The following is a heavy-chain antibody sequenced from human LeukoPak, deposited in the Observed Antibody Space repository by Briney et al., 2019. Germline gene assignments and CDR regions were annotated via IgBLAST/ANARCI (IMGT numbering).Heavy chain of an antibody. Sequence: ASVKVSCKASGGTFSSYAISWVRQAPGQGLEWMGGIIPIFGTANYAQKFQGRVTITADESTSTAYMELSSLRSEDTAVYYCARVPYDSSAGGYFDYWGQGTLVTVSS. CDR3: ARVPYDSSAGGYFDY. CDR1: GGTFSSYA. V-gene: IGHV1-69*13. D-gene: IGHD3-22*01. J-gene: IGHJ4*02. CDR2: IIPIFGTA.